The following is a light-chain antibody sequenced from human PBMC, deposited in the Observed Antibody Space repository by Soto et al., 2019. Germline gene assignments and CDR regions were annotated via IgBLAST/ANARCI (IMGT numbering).Light chain of an antibody. CDR2: KAA. CDR3: HRRAT. CDR1: QSIGSW. V-gene: IGKV1-5*03. Sequence: DIQLVQNPSSLSASVGDGDPITCRASQSIGSWVAWYQQKPGRAPNLLIHKAALLASGGPSRFSGGGSVTVFSLTISGLRPDDFSAYYRHRRATFGQGPRWIS. J-gene: IGKJ1*01.